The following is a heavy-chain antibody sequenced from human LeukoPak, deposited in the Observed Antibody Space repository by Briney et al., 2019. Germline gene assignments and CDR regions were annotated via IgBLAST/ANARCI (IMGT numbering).Heavy chain of an antibody. Sequence: PSETLSLTCAVYGGSLDIYYWMVLRQPPGKGLQWLGEITYRGSAYYNPSLKSRVTISIDASQRQILLKLNSVTAADTAVYYCARDVTAAFDYWGQGTLVTASS. J-gene: IGHJ4*02. V-gene: IGHV4-34*10. CDR2: ITYRGSA. CDR1: GGSLDIYY. D-gene: IGHD6-13*01. CDR3: ARDVTAAFDY.